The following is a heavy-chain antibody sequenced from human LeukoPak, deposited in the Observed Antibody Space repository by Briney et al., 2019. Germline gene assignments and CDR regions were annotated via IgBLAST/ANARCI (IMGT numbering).Heavy chain of an antibody. CDR1: GGSISNHY. D-gene: IGHD5-12*01. Sequence: PSETLSLTCTVSGGSISNHYWSWIRQPPGKGLEWIGYIFYSGFTDYNPSLKSRVTISVDTSKNQFSLNLTSVTAADTAIYFCARGGYSGYDYREWGQGTLVTVSS. J-gene: IGHJ4*02. CDR3: ARGGYSGYDYRE. CDR2: IFYSGFT. V-gene: IGHV4-59*11.